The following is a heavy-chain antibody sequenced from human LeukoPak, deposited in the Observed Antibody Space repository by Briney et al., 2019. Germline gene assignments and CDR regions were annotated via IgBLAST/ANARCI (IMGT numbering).Heavy chain of an antibody. J-gene: IGHJ6*02. CDR3: AGYSGSYPYYYYGMDV. V-gene: IGHV4-59*01. CDR2: IYYSGST. Sequence: SETLSLTCTVSGGSISSYYWSWIRQPPGKGLEWIGYIYYSGSTNYNPSLKSRVTISVDTSKNQFSLKLSSVTAADTAVYYCAGYSGSYPYYYYGMDVWGQGTTVTVSS. D-gene: IGHD1-26*01. CDR1: GGSISSYY.